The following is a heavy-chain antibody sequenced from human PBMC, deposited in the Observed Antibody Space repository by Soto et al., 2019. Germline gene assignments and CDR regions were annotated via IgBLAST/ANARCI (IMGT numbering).Heavy chain of an antibody. CDR3: ARGDLSDV. V-gene: IGHV1-3*01. CDR1: GYTFTSYP. Sequence: SSVKVSCKASGYTFTSYPMHWVRQAGQRLEWMGLINSVNVYTKXXXXXXXXXXXXXXTSXXTYXXXXXTXXXXDTAVYYCARGDLSDVWGQGTTVTVSS. CDR2: INSVNVYT. D-gene: IGHD3-16*02. J-gene: IGHJ6*02.